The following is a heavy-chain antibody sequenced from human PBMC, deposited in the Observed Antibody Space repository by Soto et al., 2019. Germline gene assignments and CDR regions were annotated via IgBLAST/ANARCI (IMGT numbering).Heavy chain of an antibody. CDR3: AHPRGYGVFDAVDI. J-gene: IGHJ3*02. CDR1: GFVFSTYA. CDR2: ITSSGGGT. V-gene: IGHV3-23*01. Sequence: SGGSLRLSCAASGFVFSTYAMNWVRQAPGKGLEWVSAITSSGGGTYYAESVRGRLTISRDNSINTLYLHMSSLRPEDTAVYYCAHPRGYGVFDAVDIWGQGTMVTVSS. D-gene: IGHD4-17*01.